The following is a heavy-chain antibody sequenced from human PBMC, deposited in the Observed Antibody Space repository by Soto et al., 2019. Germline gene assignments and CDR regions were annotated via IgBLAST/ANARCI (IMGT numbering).Heavy chain of an antibody. J-gene: IGHJ5*02. CDR2: LSGDGRST. CDR1: GFTFRSYA. CDR3: VKGNWAYSYNNWFDP. V-gene: IGHV3-64D*06. D-gene: IGHD5-18*01. Sequence: LRLSCSASGFTFRSYAIHWVRQAPGKGLEYVSALSGDGRSTYYADSVKGRFTVFRDNSKNTLFLQMSSLRVEDTAVYYCVKGNWAYSYNNWFDPWGQGTLVTVSS.